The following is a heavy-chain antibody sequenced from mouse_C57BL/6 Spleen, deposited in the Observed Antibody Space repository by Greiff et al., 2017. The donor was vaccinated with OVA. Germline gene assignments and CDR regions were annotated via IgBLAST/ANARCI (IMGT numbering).Heavy chain of an antibody. CDR3: TRWGSNPYFDY. CDR1: GYTFTDYE. J-gene: IGHJ2*01. Sequence: QVQLQQSGAELVRPGASVTLSCKASGYTFTDYEMHWVKQTPVHGLEWIGAIDPETGGTAYNQKFKGKAILTADKSSSTAYMELRSLTSEDSAVYYCTRWGSNPYFDYWGKGTTLTVSS. D-gene: IGHD2-5*01. V-gene: IGHV1-15*01. CDR2: IDPETGGT.